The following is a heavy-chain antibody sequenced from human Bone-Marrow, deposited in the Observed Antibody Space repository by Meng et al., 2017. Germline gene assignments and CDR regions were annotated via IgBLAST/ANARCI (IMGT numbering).Heavy chain of an antibody. D-gene: IGHD3-10*01. CDR1: GYTFTSYA. CDR2: INAGNGNT. J-gene: IGHJ4*02. CDR3: ARVGWGSYTPFDF. V-gene: IGHV1-3*01. Sequence: VSVKVSCKASGYTFTSYAMHWVRQAPGQRLEWMGWINAGNGNTKYSQKFQGRVTITRDTSASTANMELSSLRSEGTAVYYCARVGWGSYTPFDFWGQGTLVTVSS.